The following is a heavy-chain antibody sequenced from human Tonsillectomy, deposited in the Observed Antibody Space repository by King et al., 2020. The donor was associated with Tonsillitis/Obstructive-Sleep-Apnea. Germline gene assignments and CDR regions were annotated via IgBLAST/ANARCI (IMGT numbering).Heavy chain of an antibody. Sequence: VQLVQSGGGLVQPGGSLRLSCAASGFTFSSYAMSWVRQAPGKGLEWVSAISGSGGSTYYAVSVKGRFTISRDNSKNTLYLQMNSLRAEDTAVYYCAKDLTHFWSGYYAWFDPWGQGTLVTVSS. CDR2: ISGSGGST. D-gene: IGHD3-3*02. V-gene: IGHV3-23*04. J-gene: IGHJ5*02. CDR3: AKDLTHFWSGYYAWFDP. CDR1: GFTFSSYA.